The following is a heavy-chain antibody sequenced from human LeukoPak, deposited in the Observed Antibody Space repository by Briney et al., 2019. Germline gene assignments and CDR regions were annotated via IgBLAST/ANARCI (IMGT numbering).Heavy chain of an antibody. CDR2: ISSGGGNT. J-gene: IGHJ4*02. CDR1: GFTFSSYA. Sequence: GGSLRLSCTTSGFTFSSYAMSWVRQTPGKGLEWVSAISSGGGNTYYADSVKGRFTISRDNAKNTLYLQMNSLRAEDTAVYYCARGTGTTDYWGQGTLVTVSS. D-gene: IGHD1-7*01. V-gene: IGHV3-23*01. CDR3: ARGTGTTDY.